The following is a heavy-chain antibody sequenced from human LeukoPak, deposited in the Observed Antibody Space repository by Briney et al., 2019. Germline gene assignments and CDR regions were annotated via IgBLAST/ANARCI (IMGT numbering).Heavy chain of an antibody. Sequence: KASETLSLTCTVSGDSISTYYWSWIRQPPGKGLEWIGYIYYRVTSDYNPSLKSRVTISVDTSKNQFSLNLRSVTAADTAVYYCARDGGGRLEYFFDFWGQGTLVTVSS. D-gene: IGHD3-3*01. CDR2: IYYRVTS. V-gene: IGHV4-59*12. CDR1: GDSISTYY. J-gene: IGHJ4*02. CDR3: ARDGGGRLEYFFDF.